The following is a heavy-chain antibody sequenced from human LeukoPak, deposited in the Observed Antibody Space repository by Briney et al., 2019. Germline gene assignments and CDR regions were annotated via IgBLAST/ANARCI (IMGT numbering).Heavy chain of an antibody. CDR2: IDSGDSYT. D-gene: IGHD3-3*01. CDR3: ARVLRFFAPFDP. J-gene: IGHJ5*02. CDR1: GYNFPNSW. Sequence: GESLKISFKGAGYNFPNSWIYWVRQMPGKGLEWMGRIDSGDSYTNYSPSFEGHVTISVDKSISTAYLQWSSLRASDTAIYYCARVLRFFAPFDPWGQGTLVTVSS. V-gene: IGHV5-10-1*01.